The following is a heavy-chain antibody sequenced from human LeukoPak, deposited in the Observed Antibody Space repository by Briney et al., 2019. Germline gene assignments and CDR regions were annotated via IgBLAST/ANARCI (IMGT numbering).Heavy chain of an antibody. J-gene: IGHJ4*02. CDR1: GYSFTSYW. CDR2: IYPGDSDT. D-gene: IGHD6-19*01. Sequence: GESLEISCKGSGYSFTSYWIGWVRQMPGKGLEWMGIIYPGDSDTRYSPSFQGQVTISADKSISTAYLQWSSLKASDTAMYYCARQVEYSSGWSHYFDYWGQGTLVSVSS. CDR3: ARQVEYSSGWSHYFDY. V-gene: IGHV5-51*01.